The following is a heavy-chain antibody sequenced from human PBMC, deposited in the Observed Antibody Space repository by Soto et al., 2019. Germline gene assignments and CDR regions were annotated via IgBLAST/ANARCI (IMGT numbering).Heavy chain of an antibody. CDR1: GYTFTSYG. V-gene: IGHV1-18*01. Sequence: QVQLVQSGAEVKKPGASVKVSCKASGYTFTSYGISWVRQAPGQGLEWMGWISAYNGNTNYAQKLQGRVTMTTDTSTSTAYMERRSLRSDDTAVYYCARADIVVVPAAIFGVDYWGQGTLVTVSS. CDR2: ISAYNGNT. J-gene: IGHJ4*02. CDR3: ARADIVVVPAAIFGVDY. D-gene: IGHD2-2*02.